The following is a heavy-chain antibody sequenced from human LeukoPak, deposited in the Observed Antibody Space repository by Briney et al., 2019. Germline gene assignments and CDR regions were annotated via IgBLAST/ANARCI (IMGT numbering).Heavy chain of an antibody. Sequence: AGGSLRLSCAASGFTFSSYGMHWVRQAPGKGLEWVAFIWYDGSNKNYADSVKGRFTISRDNSKNTLYLQMNSLRAEDTAVYYCAKSYGSGSYHYYYMDVWGKGTTVTISS. CDR2: IWYDGSNK. CDR1: GFTFSSYG. D-gene: IGHD3-10*01. CDR3: AKSYGSGSYHYYYMDV. J-gene: IGHJ6*03. V-gene: IGHV3-30*02.